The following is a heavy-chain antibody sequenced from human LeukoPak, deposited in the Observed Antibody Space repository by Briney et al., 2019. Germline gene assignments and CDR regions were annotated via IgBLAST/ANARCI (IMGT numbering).Heavy chain of an antibody. V-gene: IGHV1-2*02. CDR3: ARVKKYCSGGSCYEAFDI. J-gene: IGHJ3*02. CDR1: GYTFTSYG. Sequence: GASVKVSCKASGYTFTSYGISWVRQAPGQGLEWMGWINPNSGGTNYAQKFQGRVTMTRDTSISTAYMELSRLRSDDTAVYYCARVKKYCSGGSCYEAFDIWGQGTMVTVSS. D-gene: IGHD2-15*01. CDR2: INPNSGGT.